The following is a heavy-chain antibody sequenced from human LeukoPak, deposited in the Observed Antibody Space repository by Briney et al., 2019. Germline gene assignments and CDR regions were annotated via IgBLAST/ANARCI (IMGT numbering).Heavy chain of an antibody. CDR3: ARGGTTVTTRDYFDY. CDR2: ISAYNGNT. V-gene: IGHV1-18*01. D-gene: IGHD4-11*01. Sequence: ASVKVSCKASGYTFTSYGISWVRQAPGQGLEWMGWISAYNGNTNYAQKLQGRVTMTTDTSTSTAYMELRSLRSDDTAVYYCARGGTTVTTRDYFDYWGQGTLVTVSS. CDR1: GYTFTSYG. J-gene: IGHJ4*02.